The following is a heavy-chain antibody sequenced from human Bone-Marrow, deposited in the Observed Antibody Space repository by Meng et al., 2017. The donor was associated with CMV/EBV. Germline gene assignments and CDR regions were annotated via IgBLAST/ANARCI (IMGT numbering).Heavy chain of an antibody. CDR3: AREYQLLSWSYYGMDV. V-gene: IGHV1-2*02. CDR2: INPNSGGT. D-gene: IGHD2-2*01. J-gene: IGHJ6*02. CDR1: GYTFIAYY. Sequence: ASVKVSCKASGYTFIAYYMHWVRQAPGQGLEWMGWINPNSGGTNYAQKFQGRVTMTRDTSINTAYMELSRLRSDDTAVYYCAREYQLLSWSYYGMDVWGQGTTVTVSS.